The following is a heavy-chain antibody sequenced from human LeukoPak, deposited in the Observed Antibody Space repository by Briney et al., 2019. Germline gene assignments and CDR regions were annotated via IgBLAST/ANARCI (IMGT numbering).Heavy chain of an antibody. CDR3: TSPRWGSQGF. Sequence: GGSLRLSCAASGFTFSTYFMSWVRQAPGKGLEWVAHLHPDGSHQYYVDSVRGRFTISRDNAKNSLYLQMNNLRAEDTAVYFCTSPRWGSQGFGGQGPLVPVSS. J-gene: IGHJ4*02. D-gene: IGHD2-21*01. CDR2: LHPDGSHQ. V-gene: IGHV3-7*03. CDR1: GFTFSTYF.